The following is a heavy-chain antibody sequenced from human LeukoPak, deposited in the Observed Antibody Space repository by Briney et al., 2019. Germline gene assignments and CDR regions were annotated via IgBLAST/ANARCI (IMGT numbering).Heavy chain of an antibody. CDR2: INAGGVST. D-gene: IGHD3-10*01. CDR3: ARSGLAYGWGHGSAFGAFDI. J-gene: IGHJ3*02. V-gene: IGHV1-46*01. Sequence: ASVKVSCKASGYTFTSYYMHWVRQAPGQGLQWMGIINAGGVSTSYAQKFQGRVTMTRDTSTNTVYMELSSLRSEDTAVYYCARSGLAYGWGHGSAFGAFDIWGQGTMVTVFS. CDR1: GYTFTSYY.